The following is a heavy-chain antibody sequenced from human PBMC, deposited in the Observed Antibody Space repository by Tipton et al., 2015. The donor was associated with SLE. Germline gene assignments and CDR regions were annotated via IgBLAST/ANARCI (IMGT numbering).Heavy chain of an antibody. Sequence: SLRLSCAASGFTFSSYEMNWVRQAPGKGLEWVSYISSSGSTIYYADSVKGRFTISRDNAKNSLYLQMNSLRAEDTAVYYCAKDNTMIDPYYFDYWGQGTLVTVSS. CDR1: GFTFSSYE. CDR3: AKDNTMIDPYYFDY. J-gene: IGHJ4*02. V-gene: IGHV3-48*03. D-gene: IGHD3-22*01. CDR2: ISSSGSTI.